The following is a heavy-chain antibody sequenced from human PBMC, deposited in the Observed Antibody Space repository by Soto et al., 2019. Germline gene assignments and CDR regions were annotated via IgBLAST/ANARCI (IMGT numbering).Heavy chain of an antibody. V-gene: IGHV3-15*01. Sequence: GWSLRLSCAASGFTFSNAWMSWVRQAPGKGLEWVGRIKSKTDGGTTDYAAPVKGRFTISRDDSKNTLYLQMNSLKTEDTAVYYSTTDPRTQYYDFWSGYNNWFDPWGQGTLVT. CDR1: GFTFSNAW. D-gene: IGHD3-3*01. J-gene: IGHJ5*02. CDR3: TTDPRTQYYDFWSGYNNWFDP. CDR2: IKSKTDGGTT.